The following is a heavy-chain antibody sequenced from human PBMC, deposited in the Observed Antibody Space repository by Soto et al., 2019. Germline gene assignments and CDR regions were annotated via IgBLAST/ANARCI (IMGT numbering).Heavy chain of an antibody. V-gene: IGHV3-33*01. Sequence: GGSLRLSCAASGFTFSSYGMHWVRQAPGKGLEWVAVIWYDGSNKYYADSVKGRFTISRDNSKNTLYLQMNSLRAEDTAVYYCDRDLGFHILTGYPRGIFDYWGQGTLVTVSS. D-gene: IGHD3-9*01. J-gene: IGHJ4*02. CDR1: GFTFSSYG. CDR3: DRDLGFHILTGYPRGIFDY. CDR2: IWYDGSNK.